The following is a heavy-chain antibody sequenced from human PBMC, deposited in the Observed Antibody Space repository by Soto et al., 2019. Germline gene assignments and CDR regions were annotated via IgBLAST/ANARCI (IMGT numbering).Heavy chain of an antibody. Sequence: SVKVSCKASGGTFSSYAISWVRQAPGQGLEWMGGIIPIFGTANYAQKFQGRVTITADESTSTAYMELSSLRSEDTAVYYCASGRYYDFWSGYYTNWFDPWGQGTLVTVYS. J-gene: IGHJ5*02. V-gene: IGHV1-69*13. CDR3: ASGRYYDFWSGYYTNWFDP. CDR1: GGTFSSYA. CDR2: IIPIFGTA. D-gene: IGHD3-3*01.